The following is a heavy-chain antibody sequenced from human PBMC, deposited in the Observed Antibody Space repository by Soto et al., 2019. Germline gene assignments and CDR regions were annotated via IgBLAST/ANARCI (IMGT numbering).Heavy chain of an antibody. CDR3: ARVMYQLPPDAFDI. Sequence: GGSLRLSCAASGFTFSSYAMSWVRQAPGKGLEWVSAISSSSSYIYYADSVKGRFTISRDNAKNSLYLQMNSLRAEDTAVYYCARVMYQLPPDAFDIWGQGTMVTVSS. J-gene: IGHJ3*02. V-gene: IGHV3-21*01. CDR2: ISSSSSYI. D-gene: IGHD2-2*01. CDR1: GFTFSSYA.